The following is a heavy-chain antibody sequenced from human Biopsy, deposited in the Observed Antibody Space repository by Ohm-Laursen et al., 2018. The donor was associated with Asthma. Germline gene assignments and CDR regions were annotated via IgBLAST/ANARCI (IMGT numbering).Heavy chain of an antibody. D-gene: IGHD2-8*01. J-gene: IGHJ5*01. CDR2: INYSEST. CDR1: GGSLSSGPYY. V-gene: IGHV4-31*03. CDR3: ARDLSGYCTSSACYGFDS. Sequence: TLSLTCPVSGGSLSSGPYYWSWVRQHPGKGLEWIGYINYSESTFYSPSLESRVTVSVDTSKNQFSLKLSSVTAADTAVYYCARDLSGYCTSSACYGFDSWGQGTLVTVSS.